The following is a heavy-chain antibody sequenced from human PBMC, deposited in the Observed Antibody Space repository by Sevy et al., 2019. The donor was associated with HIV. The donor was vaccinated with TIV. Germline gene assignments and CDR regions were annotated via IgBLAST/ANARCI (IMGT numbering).Heavy chain of an antibody. CDR1: GFTFSSYS. J-gene: IGHJ4*02. CDR2: ISSSSSTI. CDR3: ARDTSGGYYDSSGYNFDY. D-gene: IGHD3-22*01. Sequence: GGYLRLSCAASGFTFSSYSMNWVRQAPGKGLEWVSYISSSSSTIYYADSVKGRFTISRDNAKNSLYLQMNSLRDEDTAVYYCARDTSGGYYDSSGYNFDYWGQGTLVTVSS. V-gene: IGHV3-48*02.